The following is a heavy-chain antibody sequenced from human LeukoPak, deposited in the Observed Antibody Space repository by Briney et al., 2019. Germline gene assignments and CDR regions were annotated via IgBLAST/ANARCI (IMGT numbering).Heavy chain of an antibody. V-gene: IGHV4-61*01. J-gene: IGHJ3*02. Sequence: PSETLSLTCTVSGGSVSSGSYFWSWIRQPPGKGLEWIGYIYYSGSTTYNPSLKSRLTISVDTSKNQFSLNLTSVTAADTAMYYCARPSRQWLAHGSFDIWGQGTMVTVSS. CDR3: ARPSRQWLAHGSFDI. D-gene: IGHD6-19*01. CDR1: GGSVSSGSYF. CDR2: IYYSGST.